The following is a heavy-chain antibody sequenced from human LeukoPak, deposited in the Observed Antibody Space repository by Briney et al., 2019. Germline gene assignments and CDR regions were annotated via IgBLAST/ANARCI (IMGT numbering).Heavy chain of an antibody. V-gene: IGHV3-23*01. J-gene: IGHJ4*02. D-gene: IGHD1-1*01. Sequence: PGGSLRLSCAASGFTSSSYSMSWVRQAPGKGLEWVSSISGSGGRIDYADSVKGRFTISRDNSKNTLSLQMNSLTAEDTAVYYCAKNPRLEGWIYFDSWGQGILVTVSS. CDR1: GFTSSSYS. CDR3: AKNPRLEGWIYFDS. CDR2: ISGSGGRI.